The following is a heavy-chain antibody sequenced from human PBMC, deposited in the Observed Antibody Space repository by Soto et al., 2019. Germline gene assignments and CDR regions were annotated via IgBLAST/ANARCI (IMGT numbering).Heavy chain of an antibody. J-gene: IGHJ6*02. CDR2: ISSSSSTI. CDR3: ARADSGYAHGSYYYGMDV. D-gene: IGHD5-12*01. CDR1: GFTFSSYS. Sequence: EVQLVESGGGLVQPGGSLRLSCAASGFTFSSYSMNWVRQAPGKGLEWVSYISSSSSTIYYADSVKGRFTISRDNAKNSLYLQMNSLRAEDTAVYYCARADSGYAHGSYYYGMDVWGQGTTVTVSS. V-gene: IGHV3-48*01.